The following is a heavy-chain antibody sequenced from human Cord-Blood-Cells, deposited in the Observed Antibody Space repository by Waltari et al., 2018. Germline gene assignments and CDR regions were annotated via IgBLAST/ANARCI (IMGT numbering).Heavy chain of an antibody. J-gene: IGHJ3*02. CDR2: ISGSGSST. V-gene: IGHV3-23*01. CDR3: AKEGGFGTMIVVANDAFDI. Sequence: EVQLLESGGGLVQPGGSLRLSCAASGFTFSSYAMSWVRQAPGKGLEWVSAISGSGSSTYYADSVKGRLTISRDNSKNTLYLQMNSLRAEDTAVYYCAKEGGFGTMIVVANDAFDIWGQGTMVTVSS. D-gene: IGHD3-22*01. CDR1: GFTFSSYA.